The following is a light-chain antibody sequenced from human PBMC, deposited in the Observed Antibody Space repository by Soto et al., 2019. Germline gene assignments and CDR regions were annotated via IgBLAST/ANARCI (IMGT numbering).Light chain of an antibody. J-gene: IGLJ2*01. Sequence: QAVVTQPPSVSGAPGQRVTISCTGSSSNIGTDYDVHWYQQVPGTAPKLLISGQDNRPSGVPDRFSGSKSGTSASLDITGLQAEDEADYYCQSYDSSLSIVVFGGGTKLTVL. CDR3: QSYDSSLSIVV. CDR1: SSNIGTDYD. V-gene: IGLV1-40*01. CDR2: GQD.